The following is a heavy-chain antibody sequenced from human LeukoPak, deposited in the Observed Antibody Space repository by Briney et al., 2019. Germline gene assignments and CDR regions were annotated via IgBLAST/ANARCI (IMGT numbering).Heavy chain of an antibody. CDR2: IYYSGST. CDR3: AGFEYDAYFDY. CDR1: GGSISSSRSF. J-gene: IGHJ4*02. D-gene: IGHD3-10*01. V-gene: IGHV4-39*01. Sequence: SETLSLTCTVSGGSISSSRSFWGWIRQPPGKGLEWIGNIYYSGSTYYIPSLKSRVTISVDTSKNQFSLKLSSVTAADTAVYHCAGFEYDAYFDYWGQGTLVTVSS.